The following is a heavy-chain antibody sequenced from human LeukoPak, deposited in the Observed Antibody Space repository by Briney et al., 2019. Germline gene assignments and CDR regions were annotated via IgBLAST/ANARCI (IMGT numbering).Heavy chain of an antibody. CDR1: DGSINSYY. D-gene: IGHD4/OR15-4a*01. Sequence: SETLSLTCSVFDGSINSYYWTWIRQPPGKGLEWIGYIYYTGSTNYNPSLKSRVTISVDTSKNQLSLKLSSVTAADTAMYYCARGATYFDYWGQGTLVTVSS. CDR2: IYYTGST. J-gene: IGHJ4*02. CDR3: ARGATYFDY. V-gene: IGHV4-59*01.